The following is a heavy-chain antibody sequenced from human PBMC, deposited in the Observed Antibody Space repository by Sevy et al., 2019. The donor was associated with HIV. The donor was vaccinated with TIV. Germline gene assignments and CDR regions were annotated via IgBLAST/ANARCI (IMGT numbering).Heavy chain of an antibody. CDR3: ARGGWELLYYRMDV. CDR2: ISYDGSNK. Sequence: GGSLRLSCAASGFTFISYAMHWVRQAPGKGLEWVAVISYDGSNKYYADSVKGRFTISRDNSKNTLYLQMNSLRAEDTAVYYCARGGWELLYYRMDVWGQGTTVTVSS. D-gene: IGHD1-26*01. CDR1: GFTFISYA. V-gene: IGHV3-30*04. J-gene: IGHJ6*02.